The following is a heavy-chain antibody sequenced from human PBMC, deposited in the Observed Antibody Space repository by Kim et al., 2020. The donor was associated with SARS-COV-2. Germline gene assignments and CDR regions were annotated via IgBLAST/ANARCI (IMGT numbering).Heavy chain of an antibody. J-gene: IGHJ2*01. CDR2: ISWNSGSI. CDR3: AKVYYYDSSGYPHLWYFDL. V-gene: IGHV3-9*01. D-gene: IGHD3-22*01. CDR1: GFTFDDYA. Sequence: GGSLRLSCAASGFTFDDYAMHWVRQAPGKGLEWVSGISWNSGSIGYADSVKGRFTISRDNAKNSLYLQMNSLRAEDTALYYCAKVYYYDSSGYPHLWYFDLWGRGTLVTVSS.